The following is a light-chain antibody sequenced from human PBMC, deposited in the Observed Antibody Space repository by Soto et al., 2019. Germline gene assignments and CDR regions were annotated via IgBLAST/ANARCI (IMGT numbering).Light chain of an antibody. CDR3: QQTYSSPSI. J-gene: IGKJ4*01. V-gene: IGKV1-39*01. Sequence: DIQMTQSPSSLSASVGDTVTITCRASRNIHLYLNWYQQKPGKAPELLIYAASRLQSGVPSRFRGSRSGADFTLTVTSLQPQDFATYFCQQTYSSPSIFGGGTKVVV. CDR1: RNIHLY. CDR2: AAS.